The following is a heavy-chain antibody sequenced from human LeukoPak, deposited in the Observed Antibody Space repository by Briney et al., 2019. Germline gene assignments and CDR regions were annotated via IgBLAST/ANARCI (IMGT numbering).Heavy chain of an antibody. CDR3: ARDPVNYYGSGSYYNNNWFDP. J-gene: IGHJ5*02. CDR1: GYTFTGYY. V-gene: IGHV1-2*02. D-gene: IGHD3-10*01. Sequence: ASVKLSCKASGYTFTGYYMHWVRQAPGQGLEWMGWINPNSGGTNYAQKFQGRVTMTRDTSISTAYMELSRLRSDDTAVYYCARDPVNYYGSGSYYNNNWFDPWGQGTLVTVSS. CDR2: INPNSGGT.